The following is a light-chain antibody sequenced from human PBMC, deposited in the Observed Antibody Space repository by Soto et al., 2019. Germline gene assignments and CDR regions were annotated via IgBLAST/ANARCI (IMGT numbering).Light chain of an antibody. V-gene: IGKV3D-15*01. Sequence: EIVMTQSPATLSVSPGERATLSCRASQSVSSNLAWYQQKPGQAPRLLIYGASTRATGIPARFSGSGSGTEFTLTISSLQSEDFAVYYCQQYNNWPLTTFGGGNKVEIK. CDR2: GAS. CDR1: QSVSSN. CDR3: QQYNNWPLTT. J-gene: IGKJ4*01.